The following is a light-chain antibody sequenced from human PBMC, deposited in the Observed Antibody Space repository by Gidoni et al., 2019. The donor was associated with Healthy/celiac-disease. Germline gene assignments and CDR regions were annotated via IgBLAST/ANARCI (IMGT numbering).Light chain of an antibody. J-gene: IGKJ5*01. CDR2: DAS. CDR1: QSVSSY. CDR3: QQRSNWPPTIT. Sequence: EIVLTQSPATLSLSPGERATLSCRASQSVSSYLAWYQQKPGQAPRLLIYDASNRATGIPARFGGSGSGTDFTLTISSLEPEDFAVYYCQQRSNWPPTITFGQXTRLEIK. V-gene: IGKV3-11*01.